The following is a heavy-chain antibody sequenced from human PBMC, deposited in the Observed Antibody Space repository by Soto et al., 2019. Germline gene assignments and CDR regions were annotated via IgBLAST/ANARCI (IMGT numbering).Heavy chain of an antibody. V-gene: IGHV3-74*03. CDR1: GFTFSRYW. D-gene: IGHD5-18*01. CDR3: LPSGLRYGNDAFAI. Sequence: EVQLVESGGGLVQPGGSLRLSCAASGFTFSRYWMHWVRQAPGEGLVWVSHINDDGTITTYADSVKGRFTISRDNAENTVYLEMNSLRNEDPAAYYCLPSGLRYGNDAFAIWGQGTMVTVSS. CDR2: INDDGTIT. J-gene: IGHJ3*02.